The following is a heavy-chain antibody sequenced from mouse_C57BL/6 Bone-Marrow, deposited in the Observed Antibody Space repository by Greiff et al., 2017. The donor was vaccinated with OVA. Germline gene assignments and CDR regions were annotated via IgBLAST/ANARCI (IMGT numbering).Heavy chain of an antibody. D-gene: IGHD1-1*01. CDR1: GFTFSSYG. Sequence: EVNVVESGGDLVKPGGSLKLSCAASGFTFSSYGMSWVRQTPDKRLEWVATISSGGSYTYYPDSVKGRFTISRDNAKNTLYLQMSSLKSEDTAMYYCARWAVVARYFDVWGTGTTVTVSS. CDR3: ARWAVVARYFDV. J-gene: IGHJ1*03. CDR2: ISSGGSYT. V-gene: IGHV5-6*01.